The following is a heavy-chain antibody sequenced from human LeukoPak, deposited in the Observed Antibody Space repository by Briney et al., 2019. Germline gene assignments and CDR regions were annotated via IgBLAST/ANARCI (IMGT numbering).Heavy chain of an antibody. CDR1: GFTFRSYG. CDR2: INSDGSST. V-gene: IGHV3-74*01. CDR3: ARVYSYGFDY. J-gene: IGHJ4*02. Sequence: QPGRSLRLSCAASGFTFRSYGMHWVRQAPGKGLVWVSRINSDGSSTSYADSVKGRFTISRDNAKNTLYLQMNSLRAEDTAVYYCARVYSYGFDYWGQGTLVTVSS. D-gene: IGHD5-18*01.